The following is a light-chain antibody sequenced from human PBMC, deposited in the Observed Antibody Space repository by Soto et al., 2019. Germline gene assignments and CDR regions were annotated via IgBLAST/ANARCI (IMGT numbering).Light chain of an antibody. V-gene: IGLV2-14*01. CDR2: VNS. CDR1: SSDVGDYKY. Sequence: QSVRTQPASVSGSPGQSITISCTGTSSDVGDYKYVSWYQQHPDKAPKLIIFVNSNRPSGISNRFSASKSGNTASLTISGLQAEDEADYYCSSYTSSDTPSVFGTVTKLTVL. CDR3: SSYTSSDTPSV. J-gene: IGLJ1*01.